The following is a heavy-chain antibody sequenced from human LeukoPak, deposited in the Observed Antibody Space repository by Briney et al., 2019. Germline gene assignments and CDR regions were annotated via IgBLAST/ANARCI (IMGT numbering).Heavy chain of an antibody. J-gene: IGHJ6*03. CDR1: GFTVSSNY. D-gene: IGHD3-10*01. CDR3: ARSLRVRGVPDYMDV. Sequence: GGSLRLSCAASGFTVSSNYMTWVRQAPGEGLEWVSVIHKSAITYYADTVKGRFTISRDNSKNTLYLQMNSLRAEDTAVYYCARSLRVRGVPDYMDVWGKGTTVTISS. CDR2: IHKSAIT. V-gene: IGHV3-53*01.